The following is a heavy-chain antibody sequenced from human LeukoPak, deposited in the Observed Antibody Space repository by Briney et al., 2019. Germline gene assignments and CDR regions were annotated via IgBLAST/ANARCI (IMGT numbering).Heavy chain of an antibody. J-gene: IGHJ4*02. Sequence: GGSLRLSCAASGFAFSDSFMNWVRQAPGKGLEWVSVIYSGGDTHYAESVKDRFIISRDNSNNMVYLQMDSLRAEDTAVYYCARDPIGHSTGWFLNWGQGTLVTVSS. V-gene: IGHV3-66*01. D-gene: IGHD6-19*01. CDR2: IYSGGDT. CDR3: ARDPIGHSTGWFLN. CDR1: GFAFSDSF.